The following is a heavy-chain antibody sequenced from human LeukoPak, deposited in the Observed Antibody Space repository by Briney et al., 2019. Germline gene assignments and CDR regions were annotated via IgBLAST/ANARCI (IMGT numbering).Heavy chain of an antibody. J-gene: IGHJ4*02. V-gene: IGHV5-51*01. CDR3: ARDRERYDYVWGSYRLPVPYYFDY. CDR1: GYSFANYW. Sequence: GESLKISCKGSGYSFANYWIGWVRRTPGKGLEYMALIYPGDSDTRYNPSFRGQVTISADKSISTAYMELSRLRSDDTAVYYCARDRERYDYVWGSYRLPVPYYFDYWGQGTLVTVSS. D-gene: IGHD3-16*02. CDR2: IYPGDSDT.